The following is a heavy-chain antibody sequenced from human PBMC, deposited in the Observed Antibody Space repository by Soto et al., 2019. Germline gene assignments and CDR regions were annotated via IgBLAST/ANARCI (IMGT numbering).Heavy chain of an antibody. V-gene: IGHV3-23*01. CDR3: AKGSYCGGDCYQYFDY. Sequence: XGALRRTCAAAGFTFSSYDMSWVRQAPGRGLEWVSAISGSGGSTYYADSVKGRFTISRDNSKNTLYLQMNSLRAEDTAVYYCAKGSYCGGDCYQYFDYWGQGSVVTV. J-gene: IGHJ4*02. D-gene: IGHD2-21*02. CDR1: GFTFSSYD. CDR2: ISGSGGST.